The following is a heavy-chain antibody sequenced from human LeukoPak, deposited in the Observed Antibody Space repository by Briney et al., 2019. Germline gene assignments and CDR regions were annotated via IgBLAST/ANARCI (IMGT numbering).Heavy chain of an antibody. D-gene: IGHD2-21*01. CDR3: ARAPVTSCRGAFCYPFDY. Sequence: GGSLRLSCVASGFPLSNYAMSWVRQVPGKGLEWVSATSSSDDGTYYADSVRGRFTISRDNSKNTLYLQMNRLRVEDAALYYCARAPVTSCRGAFCYPFDYWGQGILVTVSS. CDR1: GFPLSNYA. J-gene: IGHJ4*02. V-gene: IGHV3-23*01. CDR2: TSSSDDGT.